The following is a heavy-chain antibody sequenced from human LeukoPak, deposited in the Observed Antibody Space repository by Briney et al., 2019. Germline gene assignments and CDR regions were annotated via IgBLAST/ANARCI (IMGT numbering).Heavy chain of an antibody. CDR3: AKAPVTTCRGAYCYPFDY. V-gene: IGHV3-30*04. J-gene: IGHJ4*02. Sequence: PGGSLRLSCVASGFTFSSYAMHWVRQAPGKGLEWVALISFDGSDKDYADSVKGRFTISRDNSKNTLYLQMNSLRGEDTAVYYCAKAPVTTCRGAYCYPFDYWGQGTLVTVSS. D-gene: IGHD2-21*01. CDR2: ISFDGSDK. CDR1: GFTFSSYA.